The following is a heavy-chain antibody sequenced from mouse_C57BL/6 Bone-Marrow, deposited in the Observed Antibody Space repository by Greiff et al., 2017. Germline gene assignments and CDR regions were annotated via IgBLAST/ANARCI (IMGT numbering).Heavy chain of an antibody. CDR3: ARWLGRDYFDY. CDR1: GYTFTSYW. J-gene: IGHJ2*01. V-gene: IGHV1-50*01. D-gene: IGHD4-1*01. Sequence: QVQLQQSGAELVKPGASVKLSCKASGYTFTSYWMQWVKQRPGQGLEWIGEIDPSDSYTNYNQKFKGKATLTVDTSSSTAYMQLSSLTSEDSAVYYCARWLGRDYFDYWGQGTTLTVSS. CDR2: IDPSDSYT.